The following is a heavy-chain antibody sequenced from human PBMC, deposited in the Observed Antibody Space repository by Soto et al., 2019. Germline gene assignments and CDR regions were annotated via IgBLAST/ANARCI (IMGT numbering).Heavy chain of an antibody. CDR2: ISGSGGST. V-gene: IGHV3-23*01. D-gene: IGHD3-9*01. CDR1: RFTFSSYA. CDR3: AKGSVLRYFDWVYYYYYGMDV. Sequence: PGGSLRLSCAASRFTFSSYAMSWVRQAPGKGLEWVSAISGSGGSTYYADSVKGRFTISRDNSKNTLYLQMNSLRAEDTAVYYCAKGSVLRYFDWVYYYYYGMDVWGQGTTVTVSS. J-gene: IGHJ6*02.